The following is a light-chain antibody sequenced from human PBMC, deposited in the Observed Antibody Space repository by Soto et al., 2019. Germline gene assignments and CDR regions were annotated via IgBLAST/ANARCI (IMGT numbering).Light chain of an antibody. Sequence: EIVLTQSPGTLSLSLGDRATLSCWASQSISSGYLAWYQQKPGQPPRLLIYGASSRATGIPDRFSGSGSGTDFTLTISRLEPEDFAMYYCQQYGSSPYTFGQGTKLEI. J-gene: IGKJ2*01. V-gene: IGKV3-20*01. CDR1: QSISSGY. CDR2: GAS. CDR3: QQYGSSPYT.